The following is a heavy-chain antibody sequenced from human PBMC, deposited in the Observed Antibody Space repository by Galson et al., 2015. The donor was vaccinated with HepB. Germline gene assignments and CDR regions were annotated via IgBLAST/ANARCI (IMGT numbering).Heavy chain of an antibody. Sequence: SLRLSCAASGFTFSSYGMHWVRQAPGKGLEWVAVISYDGSNKYYADSVKGRFTISRDNSKNTLYLQMNSLRAEDTAVYYCAKDRTYSSGWYDYFDYWAREPWSPPPQ. V-gene: IGHV3-30*18. J-gene: IGHJ4*02. D-gene: IGHD6-19*01. CDR2: ISYDGSNK. CDR3: AKDRTYSSGWYDYFDY. CDR1: GFTFSSYG.